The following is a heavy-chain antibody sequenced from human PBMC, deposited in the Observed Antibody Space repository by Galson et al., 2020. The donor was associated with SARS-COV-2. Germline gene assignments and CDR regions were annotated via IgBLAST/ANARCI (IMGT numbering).Heavy chain of an antibody. J-gene: IGHJ2*01. CDR1: GGSVSSDSYY. D-gene: IGHD6-19*01. Sequence: SETLSLTCTVSGGSVSSDSYYWSWIRQPPGKALEWIGYIHYSGATNYNPSLKSRVTISVATPRNQFSLKLSSVTAADTAVYYCARVNSYSSGWYFHLWGRGTLVTVSS. CDR2: IHYSGAT. V-gene: IGHV4-61*01. CDR3: ARVNSYSSGWYFHL.